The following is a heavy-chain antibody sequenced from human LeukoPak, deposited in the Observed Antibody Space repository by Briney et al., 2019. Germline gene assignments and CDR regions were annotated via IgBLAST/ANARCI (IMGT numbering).Heavy chain of an antibody. V-gene: IGHV4-34*01. CDR1: GGSFSGYY. CDR2: INHSGST. CDR3: ARGEMIVVVNAFDI. Sequence: SETLSLTCAVYGGSFSGYYWSWIRQPPGKGLEWIGEINHSGSTNYNPSLKSRVTISVDTSKNQFSLKLSSVTAADTAVYYCARGEMIVVVNAFDIWGQGTMVTVSS. D-gene: IGHD3-22*01. J-gene: IGHJ3*02.